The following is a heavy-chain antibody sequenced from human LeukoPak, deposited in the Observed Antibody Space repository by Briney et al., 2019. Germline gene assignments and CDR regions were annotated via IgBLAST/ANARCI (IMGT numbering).Heavy chain of an antibody. CDR1: GDSISNYY. CDR2: IYASGTT. J-gene: IGHJ4*02. D-gene: IGHD6-13*01. Sequence: SETLSLTCIVSGDSISNYYWSWVRQPAGKGLEWIGRIYASGTTNYNPSLKSRVTMSVDTSKNQFSLKLTSVTAADTAVYYCAREAAAGTFYFDYWGQGTLVTVSS. CDR3: AREAAAGTFYFDY. V-gene: IGHV4-4*07.